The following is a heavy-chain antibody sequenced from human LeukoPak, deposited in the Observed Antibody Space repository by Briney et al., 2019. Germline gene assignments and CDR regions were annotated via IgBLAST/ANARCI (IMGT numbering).Heavy chain of an antibody. Sequence: PGGSLRLSCAASGFTVSNNYMSWVREDPGKGLEWFSVIYNGGSTYYADSVKGRFTISRDYSKNMLYLQMNSLRAEDTAVYYCAKDRYYDYVWGSSPDDYWGQGTLVTVSS. CDR3: AKDRYYDYVWGSSPDDY. J-gene: IGHJ4*02. CDR1: GFTVSNNY. D-gene: IGHD3-16*01. CDR2: IYNGGST. V-gene: IGHV3-53*05.